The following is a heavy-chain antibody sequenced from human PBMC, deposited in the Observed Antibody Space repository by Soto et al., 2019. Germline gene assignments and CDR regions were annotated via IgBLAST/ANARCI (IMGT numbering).Heavy chain of an antibody. D-gene: IGHD2-21*02. CDR3: AREGDQFAAYFQR. CDR1: GGSIGSGDYY. CDR2: IYYSGST. J-gene: IGHJ1*01. Sequence: QVQLQESGPGLVKPSQTLSLTCNVSGGSIGSGDYYWSWIRQPPGKGLEWIGHIYYSGSTYYHPSLRSRVTMPVAASPHQFSLKLPSLTAADTAVYYCAREGDQFAAYFQRWGQGTLVTVSS. V-gene: IGHV4-30-4*01.